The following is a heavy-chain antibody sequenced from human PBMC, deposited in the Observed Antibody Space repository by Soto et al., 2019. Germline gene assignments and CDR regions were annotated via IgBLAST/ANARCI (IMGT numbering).Heavy chain of an antibody. V-gene: IGHV4-39*01. Sequence: QLQLQESGPGLVKPSETLSLTCTVSGGSISSSSYYWGWIRQPPGKGLEWIGSIYYSGSTYYNPSLKSRVTISVDTSKNQSSLKLSSVTAADTAVYYCARHGSVWWLRECFDYWGQGTLVTVSS. CDR1: GGSISSSSYY. CDR2: IYYSGST. D-gene: IGHD5-12*01. CDR3: ARHGSVWWLRECFDY. J-gene: IGHJ4*02.